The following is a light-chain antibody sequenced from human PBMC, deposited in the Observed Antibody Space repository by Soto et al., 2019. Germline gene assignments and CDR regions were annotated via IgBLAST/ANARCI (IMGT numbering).Light chain of an antibody. CDR3: QQYYDWPPVT. CDR2: AAS. J-gene: IGKJ3*01. CDR1: QSVNTN. V-gene: IGKV3-15*01. Sequence: EIVMTQSPATLSVSPGERATLSCRASQSVNTNVAWYQQKPGQAPRLLIYAASIRAPAIAAGFSESGSGTDFTLTIRNLQSEDSAVYSCQQYYDWPPVTFGPGTKVDLK.